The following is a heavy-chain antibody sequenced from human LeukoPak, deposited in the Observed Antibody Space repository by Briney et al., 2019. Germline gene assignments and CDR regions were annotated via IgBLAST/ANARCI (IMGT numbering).Heavy chain of an antibody. CDR2: ITGSSTYI. CDR1: GFTFSSYA. V-gene: IGHV3-21*01. D-gene: IGHD4-11*01. J-gene: IGHJ5*02. Sequence: GGSLRLSCAASGFTFSSYAMSWVRQAPGKGLEWVSSITGSSTYIYYAHSVKGRFTISRDNAKNSLYLQMNNLGAEDTAVYYCARDLTVTSTCWFDLWGQGTLVTVSS. CDR3: ARDLTVTSTCWFDL.